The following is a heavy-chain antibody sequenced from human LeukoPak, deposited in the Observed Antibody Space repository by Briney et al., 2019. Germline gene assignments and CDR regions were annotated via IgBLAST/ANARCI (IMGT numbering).Heavy chain of an antibody. CDR3: ARVGATWGLDY. D-gene: IGHD1-26*01. CDR1: GFTFSSHG. CDR2: ISSSGGTI. V-gene: IGHV3-48*04. J-gene: IGHJ4*02. Sequence: GGSLRLSCAASGFTFSSHGMNWVRQAPGKGLEWVSYISSSGGTIYYADSVKGRFTISRDNAKNSLYLQMNSLRAEDTAVYYCARVGATWGLDYWGQGTLVTVSS.